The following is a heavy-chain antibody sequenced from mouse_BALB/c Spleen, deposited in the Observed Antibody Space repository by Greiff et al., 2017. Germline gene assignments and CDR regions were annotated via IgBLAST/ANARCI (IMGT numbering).Heavy chain of an antibody. J-gene: IGHJ2*01. CDR3: ARDGLTGFDY. CDR1: GYTFTSYD. Sequence: QVQLQQSGPEPVKPGALVKISCKASGYTFTSYDINWVKQRPGQGLEWIGWIYPGDGSTKYNEKFKGKATLTADKSSSTAYMQLSSLTSENSAVYFCARDGLTGFDYWGQGTTLTVSS. D-gene: IGHD4-1*01. CDR2: IYPGDGST. V-gene: IGHV1S56*01.